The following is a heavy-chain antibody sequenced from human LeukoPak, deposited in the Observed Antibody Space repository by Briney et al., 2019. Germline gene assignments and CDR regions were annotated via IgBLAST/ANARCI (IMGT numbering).Heavy chain of an antibody. J-gene: IGHJ4*02. CDR1: GFTFSSYW. V-gene: IGHV3-7*03. Sequence: GGSLRLSCAASGFTFSSYWMSWVRQAPGKGREWVANIKQDGSEKYYLDSVKGRFTIPRDNAKNSLYLQMNSLRAEDTAVYYCAKTNWNYAYFDYWGQGTLVTVSS. D-gene: IGHD1-7*01. CDR2: IKQDGSEK. CDR3: AKTNWNYAYFDY.